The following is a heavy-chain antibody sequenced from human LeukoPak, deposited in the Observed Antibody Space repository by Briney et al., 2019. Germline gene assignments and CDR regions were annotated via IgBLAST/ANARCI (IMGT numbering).Heavy chain of an antibody. CDR1: GGSISSGDYY. D-gene: IGHD2-2*01. V-gene: IGHV4-30-4*01. CDR2: IYYSGST. CDR3: ARPLGYCSSTSCQGGFDAFDI. Sequence: SETLSLTCTVSGGSISSGDYYWSWIRQPPGKGLEWIGYIYYSGSTYYNPSLKSRVTISVDTSKNQFSLKLSSVTAADTAVYYCARPLGYCSSTSCQGGFDAFDIWGQGTMVTVSS. J-gene: IGHJ3*02.